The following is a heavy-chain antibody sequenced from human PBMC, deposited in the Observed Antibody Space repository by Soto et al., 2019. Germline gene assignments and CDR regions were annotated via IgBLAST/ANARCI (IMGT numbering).Heavy chain of an antibody. CDR3: TNGPRAQKTQYYFDH. CDR1: GSRFLFSNAW. D-gene: IGHD4-17*01. V-gene: IGHV3-15*07. Sequence: GGSLRLSCAPSGSRFLFSNAWINWVRQGSGRGLEWVGRIKSRGDGETTDAAAPVKGRFIISRDDSQNTVFLQMNDLKTEDTAVYFFTNGPRAQKTQYYFDHWGQGALVT. J-gene: IGHJ4*02. CDR2: IKSRGDGETT.